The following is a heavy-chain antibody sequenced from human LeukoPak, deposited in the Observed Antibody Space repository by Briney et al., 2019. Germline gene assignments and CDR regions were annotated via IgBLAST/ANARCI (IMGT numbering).Heavy chain of an antibody. Sequence: RASVKVSCKASGGTFSSYAISWVRQAPGQGLEWMGGIIPIFGTANYAQKFQGRVTITADESTSTAYMELSSLRSEDTAVYYCARHSSSATLLLDYWGQGTLVTVSS. CDR3: ARHSSSATLLLDY. J-gene: IGHJ4*02. D-gene: IGHD6-6*01. CDR2: IIPIFGTA. V-gene: IGHV1-69*13. CDR1: GGTFSSYA.